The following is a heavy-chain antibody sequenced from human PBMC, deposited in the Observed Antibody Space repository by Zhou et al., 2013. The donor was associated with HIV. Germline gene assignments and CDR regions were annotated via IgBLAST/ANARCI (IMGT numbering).Heavy chain of an antibody. Sequence: QVQLVQSGGEVKKPGASVKVSCKVSGGTFSSYAINWVRQAPGQGLEWMGRIIPVFGTTNYAQKFQGRVTITADQSTSTAYMELSSLRSGDTAIYYCARTPSISYYLHYVDYWGQGTLVTVSS. D-gene: IGHD1-26*01. CDR1: GGTFSSYA. J-gene: IGHJ4*02. CDR3: ARTPSISYYLHYVDY. CDR2: IIPVFGTT. V-gene: IGHV1-69*13.